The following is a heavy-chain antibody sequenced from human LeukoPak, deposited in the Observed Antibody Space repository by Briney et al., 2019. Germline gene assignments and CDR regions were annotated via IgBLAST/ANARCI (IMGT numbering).Heavy chain of an antibody. D-gene: IGHD4-11*01. CDR3: ARGGLWGYSNYVPLEFDY. CDR1: GGSFSSYY. Sequence: SETLSLTCAVYGGSFSSYYWSWIRQPPGKGLEWIGEINHSGSTNYNPSLKSRVTISVDTSKNQFSLKLSSVTAADTAVYYCARGGLWGYSNYVPLEFDYWGQGTLVTVSS. CDR2: INHSGST. V-gene: IGHV4-34*01. J-gene: IGHJ4*02.